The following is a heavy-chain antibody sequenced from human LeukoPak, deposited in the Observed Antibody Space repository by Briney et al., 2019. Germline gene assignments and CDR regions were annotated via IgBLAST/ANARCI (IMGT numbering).Heavy chain of an antibody. V-gene: IGHV1-2*02. D-gene: IGHD3-22*01. CDR1: GYTFTGYY. Sequence: ASVKVSCKASGYTFTGYYMHWVRQAPGQGLEWMGWINPNSGGTNYAQKFQGRVTMTRDTSISTAYMELSRLRSDDTAVYYCARDRYDSSGWYHYGMDVWGQGTTVTVSS. CDR3: ARDRYDSSGWYHYGMDV. J-gene: IGHJ6*02. CDR2: INPNSGGT.